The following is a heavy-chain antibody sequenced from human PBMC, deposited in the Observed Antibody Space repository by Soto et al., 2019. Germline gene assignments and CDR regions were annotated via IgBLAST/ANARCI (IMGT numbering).Heavy chain of an antibody. D-gene: IGHD6-6*01. J-gene: IGHJ6*02. V-gene: IGHV3-30*18. CDR2: ISYDGSNK. CDR1: GFTFSSYG. CDR3: AKDRRALHSSSTNYYYYGMDV. Sequence: QVQLVESGGGVVQPGRSLRLSCAASGFTFSSYGMHWVRQAPGTGLAWVAVISYDGSNKYYADYVKGRFTISRDNSKNTLYLQMHSLRAEDTAVYYCAKDRRALHSSSTNYYYYGMDVWGQGTTVTVSS.